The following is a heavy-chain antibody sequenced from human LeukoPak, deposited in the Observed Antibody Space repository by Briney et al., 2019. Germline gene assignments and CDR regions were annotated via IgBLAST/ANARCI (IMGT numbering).Heavy chain of an antibody. Sequence: SETLSLTCTVSGGSISSNNYYWGWIRQPPGKGLEWIVTISYSGSTYYKPSLKSRVTISVDTSKNQFSLKLTSVTAADTAVYYCARSIVVVVPATYDYWGQGSLVTVSS. D-gene: IGHD2-15*01. CDR1: GGSISSNNYY. CDR3: ARSIVVVVPATYDY. CDR2: ISYSGST. J-gene: IGHJ4*02. V-gene: IGHV4-39*01.